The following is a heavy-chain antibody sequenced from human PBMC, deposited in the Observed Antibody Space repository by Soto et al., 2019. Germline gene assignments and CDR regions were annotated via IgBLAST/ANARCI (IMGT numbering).Heavy chain of an antibody. V-gene: IGHV4-39*01. Sequence: QLQLQESGPGLVKPSETLSLTCTVSGGSISSSSYYWGWIRQPQGKGLEWIGSIYYSVNTYYNPSLKRRVTISVDTSKIQFSLTLSSVTAADPAVYYFARHYGYEVFDYWGQGTLVTVSS. CDR3: ARHYGYEVFDY. D-gene: IGHD5-18*01. CDR1: GGSISSSSYY. CDR2: IYYSVNT. J-gene: IGHJ4*02.